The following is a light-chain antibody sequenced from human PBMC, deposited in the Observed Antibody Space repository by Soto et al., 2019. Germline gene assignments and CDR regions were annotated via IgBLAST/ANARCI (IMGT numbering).Light chain of an antibody. CDR3: SSYTSSRAYV. J-gene: IGLJ1*01. Sequence: QSVLTQPASVSGSPGQSITIYCTGTSSDVGGYNYVSWYQQQSGKAPKLMIHEVSNRPSGVSNRFSGSKSGNTASLTISGLHAEDEADYYCSSYTSSRAYVFGIGTKVTVL. V-gene: IGLV2-14*01. CDR2: EVS. CDR1: SSDVGGYNY.